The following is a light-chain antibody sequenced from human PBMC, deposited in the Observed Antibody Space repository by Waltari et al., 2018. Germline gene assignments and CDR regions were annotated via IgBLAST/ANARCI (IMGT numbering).Light chain of an antibody. V-gene: IGKV4-1*01. CDR3: QQCYTFPYT. CDR2: WAS. J-gene: IGKJ2*01. Sequence: DIVLTQSPDSLAVSLGERATIHCKSSQSVLSSSNNKNYLGWYQQRPGPPPKLLITWASTRESGVPDRFSGSGSGTDFTLTISSLQAEDVAVYFCQQCYTFPYTFGQGTKLEIK. CDR1: QSVLSSSNNKNY.